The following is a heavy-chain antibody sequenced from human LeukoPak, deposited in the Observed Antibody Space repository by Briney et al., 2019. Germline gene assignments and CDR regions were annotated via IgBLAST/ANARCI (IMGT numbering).Heavy chain of an antibody. D-gene: IGHD2-2*01. V-gene: IGHV1-8*02. CDR1: GYTFTSYD. CDR2: MNPNSGNT. J-gene: IGHJ4*02. CDR3: ARGPPVRVQYCVSTTCYEGSAH. Sequence: ASVKVSCKASGYTFTSYDINWVRQATGQGLEWMGWMNPNSGNTGYAQKFQGRVTMTRDTSISTAYMELNRLRSDDTAVYYCARGPPVRVQYCVSTTCYEGSAHWGQGTLVTVSS.